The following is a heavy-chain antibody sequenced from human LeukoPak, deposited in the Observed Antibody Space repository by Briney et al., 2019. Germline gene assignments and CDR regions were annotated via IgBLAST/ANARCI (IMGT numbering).Heavy chain of an antibody. V-gene: IGHV3-74*01. Sequence: GGSXRLSCAASGFTFSRSWMHWVRHAPGKGLVWVARINDDGSIISYVDSVKGRFTISRDNSKNTLYLQMNSLRAEDTAVYYCAKDRRYSTSSGPRFDYWGQGTLVTVSS. CDR2: INDDGSII. J-gene: IGHJ4*02. D-gene: IGHD6-6*01. CDR1: GFTFSRSW. CDR3: AKDRRYSTSSGPRFDY.